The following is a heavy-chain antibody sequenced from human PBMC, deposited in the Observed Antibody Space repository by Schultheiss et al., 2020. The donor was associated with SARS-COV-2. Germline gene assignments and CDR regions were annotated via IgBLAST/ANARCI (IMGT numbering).Heavy chain of an antibody. V-gene: IGHV1-46*01. Sequence: ASVKVSCKASGYTFTSYYMHWVRQAPGQGLEWMGIINPSGGSTSYAQKFQGRVTMTRDTSTSTVYMELSSLRSEDTAVYYCARDLRCSSTSCFNWFDPWGQGTLVTVSS. CDR3: ARDLRCSSTSCFNWFDP. CDR1: GYTFTSYY. CDR2: INPSGGST. J-gene: IGHJ5*02. D-gene: IGHD2-2*01.